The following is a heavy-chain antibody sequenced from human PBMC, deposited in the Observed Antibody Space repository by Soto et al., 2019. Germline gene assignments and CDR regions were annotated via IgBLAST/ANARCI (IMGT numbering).Heavy chain of an antibody. J-gene: IGHJ4*02. V-gene: IGHV3-72*01. CDR2: SRNKAYSYTT. CDR1: GLTFSDHY. CDR3: VASPYCSGGGCYPADY. D-gene: IGHD2-15*01. Sequence: DVQLVESGGGLVQPGGSLRLSCAASGLTFSDHYMDWVRQAPGKGLEWVGRSRNKAYSYTTDYAASVKGRFTISRDHSKNSLYLQMNSLKTEDTAVYYCVASPYCSGGGCYPADYRGQGTLVTVSS.